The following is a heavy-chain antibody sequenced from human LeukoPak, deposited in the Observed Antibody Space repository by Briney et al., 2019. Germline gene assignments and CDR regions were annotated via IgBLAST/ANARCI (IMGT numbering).Heavy chain of an antibody. V-gene: IGHV4-34*01. D-gene: IGHD3-22*01. CDR1: GGSFSGYY. Sequence: SETLSLTCAVYGGSFSGYYWSWIRQPPGKGLEWIGEINHSGSTNYNPSLKSRVTISVGTSKNQFSLKLSSVTAADTAVYYCARVYDSSGYYYGVDYWGQGTLVTVSS. CDR3: ARVYDSSGYYYGVDY. CDR2: INHSGST. J-gene: IGHJ4*02.